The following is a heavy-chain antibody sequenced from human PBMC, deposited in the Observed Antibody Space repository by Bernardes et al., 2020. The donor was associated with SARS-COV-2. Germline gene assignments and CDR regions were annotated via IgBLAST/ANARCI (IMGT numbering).Heavy chain of an antibody. Sequence: GESLKISCKGSGYSFTNYWIGWVRQMPGKGLEWMGIIYPGDSETRYSPSFQGQVTMSADKSITTAYLQWSSLKASDTAMYYCGRSLSRTLRAPFDYWGQGTLVTVSS. CDR1: GYSFTNYW. CDR3: GRSLSRTLRAPFDY. V-gene: IGHV5-51*01. D-gene: IGHD1-7*01. CDR2: IYPGDSET. J-gene: IGHJ4*02.